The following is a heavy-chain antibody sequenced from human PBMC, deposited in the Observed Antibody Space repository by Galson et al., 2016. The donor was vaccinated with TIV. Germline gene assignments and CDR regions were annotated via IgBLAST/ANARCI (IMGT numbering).Heavy chain of an antibody. CDR3: ATDRNTAFDTYHYYYGMDV. V-gene: IGHV1-69*06. CDR2: IIPLFRTT. J-gene: IGHJ6*02. D-gene: IGHD5-18*01. CDR1: GGTFSTYV. Sequence: SVTVSCKASGGTFSTYVFNWVRLAPGQGLEWMGGIIPLFRTTNYAQKFQGRVTITADKSTNTAYMELNSLKYGDTAVYYCATDRNTAFDTYHYYYGMDVWGQGTTVIVSS.